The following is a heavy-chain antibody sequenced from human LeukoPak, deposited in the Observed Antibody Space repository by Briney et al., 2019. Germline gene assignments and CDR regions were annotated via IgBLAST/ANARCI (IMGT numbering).Heavy chain of an antibody. D-gene: IGHD1-26*01. CDR3: ATEARGSYYSVSDY. CDR2: SDPEDGET. V-gene: IGHV1-24*01. Sequence: ASVKVSCKVSGYTLSELSMHWVRQAPGKGLEWMGGSDPEDGETIYAQRFQGRVTMTEDTSTDTAYMELSSLRSEDTAVYYCATEARGSYYSVSDYWGQGTLVTVSS. J-gene: IGHJ4*02. CDR1: GYTLSELS.